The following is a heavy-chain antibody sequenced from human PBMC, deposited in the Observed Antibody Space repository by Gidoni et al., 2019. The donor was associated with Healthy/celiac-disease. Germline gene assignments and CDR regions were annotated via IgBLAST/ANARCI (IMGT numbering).Heavy chain of an antibody. J-gene: IGHJ4*02. CDR3: ARDPDPYSSSWCDY. D-gene: IGHD6-13*01. CDR1: GFTFSSYS. Sequence: EVQLVESGGGLVQPGGSLRLSCAASGFTFSSYSMNWVRQAPGKGLEWVSYISSSSSTIYYADSVKGRFTISRDNAKNSLYLQMNSLRDEDTAVYYCARDPDPYSSSWCDYWGQGTLVTVSS. V-gene: IGHV3-48*02. CDR2: ISSSSSTI.